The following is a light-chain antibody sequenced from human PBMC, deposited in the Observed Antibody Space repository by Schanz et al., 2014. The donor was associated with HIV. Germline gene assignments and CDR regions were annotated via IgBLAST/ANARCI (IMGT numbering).Light chain of an antibody. CDR2: SAS. J-gene: IGKJ4*01. V-gene: IGKV3-15*01. CDR3: QQRSSWPLLT. CDR1: QSVSRN. Sequence: EVVMTQSPAMLYVAPGERATLSCRASQSVSRNLAWYQQKPGQAPRLLIYSASTRATGIPARFSGGGSGTEFTLTISSLQSEDFAVYYCQQRSSWPLLTFGGGTKVEVK.